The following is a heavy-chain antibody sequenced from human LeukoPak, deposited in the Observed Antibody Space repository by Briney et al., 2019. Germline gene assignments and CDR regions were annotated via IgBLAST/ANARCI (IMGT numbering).Heavy chain of an antibody. CDR1: GGSISSYY. CDR2: IYTSGST. CDR3: ARGPEGAASDFDY. V-gene: IGHV4-4*07. J-gene: IGHJ4*02. D-gene: IGHD6-13*01. Sequence: TSETLSLTCTVSGGSISSYYWSWIRRPAGKGLEWIGRIYTSGSTNYNPSLKSRVTMSVDTSKNQFSLKLSSVTAADTAVYYCARGPEGAASDFDYWGQGTLVTVSS.